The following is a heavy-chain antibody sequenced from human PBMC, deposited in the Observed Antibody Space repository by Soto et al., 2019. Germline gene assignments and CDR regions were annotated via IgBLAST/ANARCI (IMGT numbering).Heavy chain of an antibody. Sequence: QVQLQESGPGLVKPSQTQSLTCTVSGGSISSGGYYWSWIRQHPGKGLEWIGYIYYSGSTYYNPSLKSRLTISVDTSKNQFSLKLSSVTAADTAVYYCARGGRESNLFDYWGQGTLVTVSS. V-gene: IGHV4-31*03. CDR3: ARGGRESNLFDY. D-gene: IGHD3-16*01. J-gene: IGHJ4*02. CDR1: GGSISSGGYY. CDR2: IYYSGST.